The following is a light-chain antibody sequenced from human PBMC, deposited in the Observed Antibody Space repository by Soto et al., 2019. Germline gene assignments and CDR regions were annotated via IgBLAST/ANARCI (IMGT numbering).Light chain of an antibody. CDR3: ASWDDSLNAWV. CDR2: SDN. Sequence: QSVLTQPPSASGTPGQRVIISCSGRTSNVGSHIVNWYQQLPGTAPKLLIYSDNQRPSRVPDRFSGSKSDTSASLAISGLQSEDEADYYCASWDDSLNAWVFGGGTKLTVL. J-gene: IGLJ3*02. V-gene: IGLV1-44*01. CDR1: TSNVGSHI.